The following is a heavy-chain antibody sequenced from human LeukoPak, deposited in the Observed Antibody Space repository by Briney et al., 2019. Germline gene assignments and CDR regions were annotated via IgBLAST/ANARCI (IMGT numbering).Heavy chain of an antibody. J-gene: IGHJ4*02. CDR2: VKQDGSEK. V-gene: IGHV3-7*01. CDR1: GFTFSSYW. Sequence: GGSLRLSCAASGFTFSSYWMHWVRQAPGKGLEWVANVKQDGSEKFYVDSVKGRFTISRDNAMNSLYLQMNSLRAEDTAVYYCARPDHYYDSSGWRYWGQGTLVTVSS. CDR3: ARPDHYYDSSGWRY. D-gene: IGHD3-22*01.